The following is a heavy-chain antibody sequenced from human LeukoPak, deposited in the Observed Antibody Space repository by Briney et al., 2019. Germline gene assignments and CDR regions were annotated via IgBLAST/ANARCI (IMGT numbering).Heavy chain of an antibody. D-gene: IGHD3-16*02. CDR1: GGSISSYY. V-gene: IGHV4-59*01. Sequence: RPSETLCLTCTVSGGSISSYYLSWLRQPPGKGLEWIGYVYNSGSSNYSPSLRSRVTISLDTSRNQLSLKLISVTAADTAVYFCARDYRGFTPGWFDDWGQGTLVTVSS. J-gene: IGHJ4*02. CDR2: VYNSGSS. CDR3: ARDYRGFTPGWFDD.